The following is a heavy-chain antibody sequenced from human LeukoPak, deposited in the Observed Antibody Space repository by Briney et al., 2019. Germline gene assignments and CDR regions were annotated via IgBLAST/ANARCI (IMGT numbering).Heavy chain of an antibody. J-gene: IGHJ4*02. V-gene: IGHV4-4*07. CDR1: GGSISSYY. CDR3: ARGTKTKWELPGDFAY. D-gene: IGHD1-26*01. CDR2: IYTSGST. Sequence: SETLSLTCTVSGGSISSYYWSWIRQPAGKGLEWIGRIYTSGSTNYNPSLKSRVTMSVDTSKNQFSLKPSSVTAADTAVYYCARGTKTKWELPGDFAYWGQGTLVTVSS.